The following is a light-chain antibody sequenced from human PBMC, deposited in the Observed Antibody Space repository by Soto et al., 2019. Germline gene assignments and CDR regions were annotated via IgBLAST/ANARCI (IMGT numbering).Light chain of an antibody. Sequence: QSVLTQPPSVSGAPGQRVTISCTESSSNIGAGYDVHWYQQLPGTAPKLLIYGNSNRPSGVPDRFSGSKSGTSASLAITGLQAEDEADYYCQSYASSLSAWVFGGGTKLTFL. J-gene: IGLJ3*02. CDR1: SSNIGAGYD. CDR3: QSYASSLSAWV. CDR2: GNS. V-gene: IGLV1-40*01.